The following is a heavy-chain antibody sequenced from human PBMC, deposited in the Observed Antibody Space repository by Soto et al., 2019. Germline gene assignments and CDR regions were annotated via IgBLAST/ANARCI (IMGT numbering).Heavy chain of an antibody. CDR2: ISGSGGST. J-gene: IGHJ4*02. Sequence: GGSLRLSCAASGFTFSSYSMSWVRQAPGKGLEWVSSISGSGGSTYYADSVKGRFTISRDNSKNTLYLQRNSLRAEDTALYYCAKEQRGLAGKPHYFEYLGQGTSGNVSS. CDR3: AKEQRGLAGKPHYFEY. D-gene: IGHD6-19*01. V-gene: IGHV3-23*01. CDR1: GFTFSSYS.